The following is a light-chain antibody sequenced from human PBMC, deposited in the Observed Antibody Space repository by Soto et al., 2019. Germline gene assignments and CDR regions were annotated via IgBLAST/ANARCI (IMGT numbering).Light chain of an antibody. Sequence: QSVLTQPASVSGSPGQSITISCTGTSSDVGGYNYVSWYQQYPGKAPKLMISEVSIRPSGVSHRFSGSKSGNTAFLIISGLQAEDEADYYCSSYTTISPLYVFGTGTKVTVL. CDR3: SSYTTISPLYV. V-gene: IGLV2-14*01. CDR1: SSDVGGYNY. CDR2: EVS. J-gene: IGLJ1*01.